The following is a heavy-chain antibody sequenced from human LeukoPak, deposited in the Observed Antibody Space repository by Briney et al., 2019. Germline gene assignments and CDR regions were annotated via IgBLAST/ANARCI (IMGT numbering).Heavy chain of an antibody. CDR1: GFTFSSYS. CDR3: ARLVGKRYSAYDLVY. V-gene: IGHV3-48*04. Sequence: GGSLRLSCAASGFTFSSYSMNWVRQAPGKGLEWVSYISSSSSTIYYADSVKGRFTISRDNAKNSLYLQMNSLRAEDTAVYYCARLVGKRYSAYDLVYWGQGTLVTVSS. CDR2: ISSSSSTI. J-gene: IGHJ4*02. D-gene: IGHD5-12*01.